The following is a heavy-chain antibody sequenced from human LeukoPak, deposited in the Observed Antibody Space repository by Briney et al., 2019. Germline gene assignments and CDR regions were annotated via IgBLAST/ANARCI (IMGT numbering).Heavy chain of an antibody. CDR1: GGSFSGYY. CDR3: ARGTSRVAHDY. D-gene: IGHD2-15*01. Sequence: PSETLSLTCAVCGGSFSGYYWSWIRQPPGKGLEWIGEINHSGSTNYNPSLKSRVTISVDTSKNQFSLKLSSVTAADTAMYYCARGTSRVAHDYWGQGTLVTVSS. CDR2: INHSGST. V-gene: IGHV4-34*01. J-gene: IGHJ4*02.